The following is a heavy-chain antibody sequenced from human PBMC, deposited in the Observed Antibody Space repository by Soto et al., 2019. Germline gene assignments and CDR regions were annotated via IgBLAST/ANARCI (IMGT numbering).Heavy chain of an antibody. V-gene: IGHV4-59*01. J-gene: IGHJ4*02. CDR2: IYYSGNT. Sequence: SETLSLTCTVSGCSISTYYWSWIGQPPGKGLEWIGYIYYSGNTKYNPSLKSRVTISVDTPKNQFSLKLSSVTAADTAVYYCVRSKTGELSHIGNWGQGTPVNVSS. CDR3: VRSKTGELSHIGN. CDR1: GCSISTYY. D-gene: IGHD7-27*01.